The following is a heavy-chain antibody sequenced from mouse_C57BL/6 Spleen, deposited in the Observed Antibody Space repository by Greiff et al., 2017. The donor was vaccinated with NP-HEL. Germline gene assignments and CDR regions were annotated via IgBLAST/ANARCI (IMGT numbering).Heavy chain of an antibody. CDR2: INPNNGGT. CDR3: ARGGYYGSKDYFDY. J-gene: IGHJ2*01. CDR1: GYTFTDYN. V-gene: IGHV1-18*01. Sequence: EVQLQQSGPELVKPGASVKIPCKASGYTFTDYNMDWVKQSHGKSLEWIGDINPNNGGTIYNQKFKGKATLTVDKSSSTAYMELRSLTSEDTAVYDCARGGYYGSKDYFDYWGQGTTLTVSS. D-gene: IGHD1-1*01.